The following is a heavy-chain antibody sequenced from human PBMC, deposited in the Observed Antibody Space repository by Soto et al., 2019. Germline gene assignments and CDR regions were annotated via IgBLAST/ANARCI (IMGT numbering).Heavy chain of an antibody. J-gene: IGHJ2*01. V-gene: IGHV3-53*01. CDR1: VFTVSSNY. D-gene: IGHD6-19*01. CDR3: ARGIAVSAKRYFDL. Sequence: EVQLVESGGGLIQPGGSLGLSCAASVFTVSSNYMIWVRQAPGKGLEWVSVIYSGGNTFYADSVKGRFTISRDSSKNTLYHQLNSLRAEDTAIYYCARGIAVSAKRYFDLWGRGTLVTVSS. CDR2: IYSGGNT.